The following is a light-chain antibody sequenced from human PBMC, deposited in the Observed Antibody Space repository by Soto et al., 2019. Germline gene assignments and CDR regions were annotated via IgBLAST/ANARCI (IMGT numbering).Light chain of an antibody. J-gene: IGLJ2*01. Sequence: QSVLTQPASVSGSPGQSITISCTGTSSDVGGYNYVSWYQQHPGKAPKLMISEVSNRPSGVSNRFSGSKSGNTASLTISGLQAEDEAAYYCSSYTSSTIRVVFGGGTQLTVL. V-gene: IGLV2-14*01. CDR3: SSYTSSTIRVV. CDR2: EVS. CDR1: SSDVGGYNY.